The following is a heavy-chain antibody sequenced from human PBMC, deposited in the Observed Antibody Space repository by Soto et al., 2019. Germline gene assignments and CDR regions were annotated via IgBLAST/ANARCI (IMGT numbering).Heavy chain of an antibody. CDR2: ISYDGSNK. V-gene: IGHV3-30-3*01. CDR1: GFTFSSYA. D-gene: IGHD3-16*01. CDR3: GRDPGGTVFAEWPYYFDY. J-gene: IGHJ4*02. Sequence: PGGSLRLSCAASGFTFSSYAMHWVRQAPGKGLEWVAVISYDGSNKYYADSVKGRFTISRDNSKNTLYLQMNSLRAEDTAVYYFGRDPGGTVFAEWPYYFDYGGQGPLVTVSS.